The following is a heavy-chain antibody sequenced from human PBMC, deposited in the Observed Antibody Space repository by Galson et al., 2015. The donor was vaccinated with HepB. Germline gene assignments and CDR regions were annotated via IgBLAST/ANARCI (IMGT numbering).Heavy chain of an antibody. D-gene: IGHD6-13*01. V-gene: IGHV3-23*01. CDR3: AKGSGAAYSSSWYVPFDY. J-gene: IGHJ4*02. Sequence: SLRLSCAASGFTFSSYAMSWVRQAPGKGLEWVSAISGSGGSTYYADSVKGRFTISRDNSKNTLYLQMNSLRAEDTAVYYCAKGSGAAYSSSWYVPFDYWGQGTLVTVSS. CDR2: ISGSGGST. CDR1: GFTFSSYA.